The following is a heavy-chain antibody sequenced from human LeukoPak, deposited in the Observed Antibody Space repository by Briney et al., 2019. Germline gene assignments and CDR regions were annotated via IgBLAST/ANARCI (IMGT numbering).Heavy chain of an antibody. CDR2: MNPNSGNT. Sequence: ASVKVSCKASGYTFTSYDINWVRQATGQGLEWMGWMNPNSGNTGYAQKFQGRVTITADKSTSTAYMELSSLRSEDTAVYYCARGATTLLLDYWGQGTLVTVSS. CDR3: ARGATTLLLDY. J-gene: IGHJ4*02. CDR1: GYTFTSYD. D-gene: IGHD1-26*01. V-gene: IGHV1-8*03.